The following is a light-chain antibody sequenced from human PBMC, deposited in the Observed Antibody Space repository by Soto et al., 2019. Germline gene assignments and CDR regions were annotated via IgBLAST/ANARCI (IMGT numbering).Light chain of an antibody. CDR3: AAWDDSLNADWV. CDR1: SSNIGNNA. V-gene: IGLV1-36*01. J-gene: IGLJ3*02. Sequence: QSVVTQPPSVSDAPRQRVTISCSGSSSNIGNNAVNWYQQLPGKAPKLLIYYDDLLPSGVSDRFSGSKSGTSASLAISGLQSEDEADYYCAAWDDSLNADWVFGGGTQLTVL. CDR2: YDD.